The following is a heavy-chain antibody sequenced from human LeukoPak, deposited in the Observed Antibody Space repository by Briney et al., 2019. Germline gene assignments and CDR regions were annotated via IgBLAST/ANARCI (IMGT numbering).Heavy chain of an antibody. CDR1: GFTFSSYS. J-gene: IGHJ4*02. D-gene: IGHD6-6*01. Sequence: KTGGSLRLSCAASGFTFSSYSMSWVRQAPGKGLEWVSSISSSSSYIYYADSVKGRFTISRDNAKNSLYLRMNSLRAEDTAVYYCAGYSSSSRFDYWGQGTLVTVSS. CDR2: ISSSSSYI. CDR3: AGYSSSSRFDY. V-gene: IGHV3-21*01.